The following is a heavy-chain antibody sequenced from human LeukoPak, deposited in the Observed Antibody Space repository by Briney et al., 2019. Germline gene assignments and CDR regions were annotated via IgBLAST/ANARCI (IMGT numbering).Heavy chain of an antibody. Sequence: GGSLRLSCAASGFIFSSYSMNWVRQAPGKGLEWVSSISSSSIYIYYADSVKGRFTISRDNAKNSLYLQMNSLRAEDTAVYYCAKDRAYSGSYYFDYWAREPWSPSPQ. J-gene: IGHJ4*02. CDR1: GFIFSSYS. D-gene: IGHD1-26*01. V-gene: IGHV3-21*01. CDR3: AKDRAYSGSYYFDY. CDR2: ISSSSIYI.